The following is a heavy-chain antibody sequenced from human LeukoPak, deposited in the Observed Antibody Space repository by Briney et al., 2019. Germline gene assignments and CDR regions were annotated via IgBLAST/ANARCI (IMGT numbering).Heavy chain of an antibody. CDR2: IWSHGNEK. Sequence: GRSLRLSCAASGFTFSTYALHWVRQAPGKGLEWVAVIWSHGNEKYYADSVEGRFTVSRDNSKNTLYLQMNSLRDEDTAVYYCARWGISAAHDAFDMWGQGTMVTVSS. CDR3: ARWGISAAHDAFDM. J-gene: IGHJ3*02. V-gene: IGHV3-33*08. CDR1: GFTFSTYA. D-gene: IGHD6-13*01.